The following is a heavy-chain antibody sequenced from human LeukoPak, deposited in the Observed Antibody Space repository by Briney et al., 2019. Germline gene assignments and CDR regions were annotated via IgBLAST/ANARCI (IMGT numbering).Heavy chain of an antibody. CDR3: ARDRIIAVPAAMLFLDGYYYYGMDV. CDR1: GYTFTSQD. J-gene: IGHJ6*02. Sequence: GASVKVSCKASGYTFTSQDINWVRQAPGQGLEWMGITNPSGGSTSYAQRFQGRVTMTRDTSTSTVYMELSSLRSEDTAVYYCARDRIIAVPAAMLFLDGYYYYGMDVWGQGTTVTVSS. CDR2: TNPSGGST. V-gene: IGHV1-46*01. D-gene: IGHD2-2*01.